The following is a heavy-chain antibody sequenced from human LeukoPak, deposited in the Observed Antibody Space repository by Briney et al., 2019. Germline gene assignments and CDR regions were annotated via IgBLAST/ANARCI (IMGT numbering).Heavy chain of an antibody. CDR3: ARLLPYSSTRRFDP. CDR1: GGSFSGYY. V-gene: IGHV4-34*01. Sequence: PSETLSLTCAVYGGSFSGYYWSWIRERPGKGLEWIGEINHSRSTNSNPSLNSRVTISVDTSKNQFSLKLSSVTAADTAVYYCARLLPYSSTRRFDPWGQGTLVTVSS. CDR2: INHSRST. J-gene: IGHJ5*02. D-gene: IGHD6-13*01.